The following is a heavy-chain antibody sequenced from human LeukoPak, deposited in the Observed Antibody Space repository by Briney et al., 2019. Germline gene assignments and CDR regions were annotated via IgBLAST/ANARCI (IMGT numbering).Heavy chain of an antibody. CDR2: ISGGGGST. D-gene: IGHD6-19*01. J-gene: IGHJ4*02. CDR3: AKDRQQWLVRAHIFDY. Sequence: GGSLRLSCAASGFTFSSYAMSWVRQAPGKGLEWVSAISGGGGSTYYADSVKGRFTISRDNSKNTLYLQMNSLRAEDTAVYYCAKDRQQWLVRAHIFDYWGQGTLVTVSS. V-gene: IGHV3-23*01. CDR1: GFTFSSYA.